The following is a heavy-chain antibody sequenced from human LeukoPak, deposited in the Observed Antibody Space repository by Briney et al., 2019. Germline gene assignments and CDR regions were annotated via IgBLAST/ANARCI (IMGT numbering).Heavy chain of an antibody. V-gene: IGHV4-39*01. D-gene: IGHD3-10*01. J-gene: IGHJ4*02. CDR3: ARLFARGWFGEFYFDY. Sequence: SETLSLTCTVSGGSISSSSYYWGWIRQPPGKGLEWIGGIYYSGSTYYNPSLKSRVTISVDTSKNQFSLKLSSVTAADTAVYYCARLFARGWFGEFYFDYWGQGTLVTVSS. CDR1: GGSISSSSYY. CDR2: IYYSGST.